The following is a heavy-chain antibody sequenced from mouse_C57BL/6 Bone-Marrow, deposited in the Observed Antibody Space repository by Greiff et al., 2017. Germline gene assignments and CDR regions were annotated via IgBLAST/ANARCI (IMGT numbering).Heavy chain of an antibody. CDR3: AKPYGNSYAMDY. CDR1: GFSLTSYG. J-gene: IGHJ4*01. V-gene: IGHV2-5*01. CDR2: IWRGGST. D-gene: IGHD2-1*01. Sequence: VQRVESGPGLVQPSQSLSITCTVSGFSLTSYGVHWVRQSPGKGLEWLGVIWRGGSTDYNAAFMSRLSITKDNSKSQVFFKMNSLQADDTAIYYCAKPYGNSYAMDYWGQGTSVTVSS.